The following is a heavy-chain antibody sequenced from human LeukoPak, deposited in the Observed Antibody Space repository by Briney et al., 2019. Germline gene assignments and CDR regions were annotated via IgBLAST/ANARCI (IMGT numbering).Heavy chain of an antibody. CDR1: GGSISSSSYY. D-gene: IGHD3-9*01. V-gene: IGHV4-39*01. J-gene: IGHJ4*02. CDR2: IYYTGST. CDR3: ARRTILTGSDY. Sequence: SETLSLTCTVSGGSISSSSYYWGWIRQPPGKGLEWIGSIYYTGSTYYNPSLKSRVTISVDTSKNQFSLKLSSVTAADTAVYYCARRTILTGSDYWGQGTLVTVSS.